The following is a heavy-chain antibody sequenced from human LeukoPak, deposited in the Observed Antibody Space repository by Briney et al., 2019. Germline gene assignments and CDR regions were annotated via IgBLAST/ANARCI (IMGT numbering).Heavy chain of an antibody. V-gene: IGHV4-34*01. CDR2: INRSGST. CDR3: ARSVVRGSAQYYFDY. Sequence: SETLSLTCAVYGGSFSGYYWSWIRQPPGKGLEWIGEINRSGSTNYNPSLKSRVTISVDTSKNQFSLKPSSVTAADTAVYYCARSVVRGSAQYYFDYWGQGTLVTVSS. D-gene: IGHD3-10*01. CDR1: GGSFSGYY. J-gene: IGHJ4*02.